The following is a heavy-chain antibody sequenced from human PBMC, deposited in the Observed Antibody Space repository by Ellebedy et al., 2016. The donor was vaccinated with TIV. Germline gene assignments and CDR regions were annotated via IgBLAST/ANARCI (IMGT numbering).Heavy chain of an antibody. V-gene: IGHV3-9*01. Sequence: SLKISCAASGFTFDDYAMHWVRQTPGKGLEWVSGISWNAGTIAYADSVKGRFTISRDIAKNSLYLQMTSLRAEDTALYYCAKDRGMLVVGQSAFDIWGQGTMVTVSS. CDR3: AKDRGMLVVGQSAFDI. CDR1: GFTFDDYA. CDR2: ISWNAGTI. D-gene: IGHD3-22*01. J-gene: IGHJ3*02.